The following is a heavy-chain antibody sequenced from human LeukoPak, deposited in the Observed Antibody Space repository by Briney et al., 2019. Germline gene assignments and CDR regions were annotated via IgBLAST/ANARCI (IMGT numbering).Heavy chain of an antibody. CDR1: GFTFSTYA. CDR3: AKRQGGGYGYFDG. V-gene: IGHV3-23*01. Sequence: GGSLRLSCAASGFTFSTYAMTWVRQAPGKGLEWVSAMSGSGDRTYYADSVKGHFTISRDNSKNMVYLQMNSLRAEDTAVYYCAKRQGGGYGYFDGWGQGTLVTVSS. J-gene: IGHJ4*02. CDR2: MSGSGDRT. D-gene: IGHD5-12*01.